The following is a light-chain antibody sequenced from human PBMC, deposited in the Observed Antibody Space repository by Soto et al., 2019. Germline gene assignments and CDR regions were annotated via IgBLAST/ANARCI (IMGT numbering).Light chain of an antibody. J-gene: IGKJ1*01. CDR2: DAS. CDR3: QQYFSFPNS. CDR1: QSVSSW. V-gene: IGKV1-5*01. Sequence: DIQMTQSPPTLPAFVGDTVTSTCRASQSVSSWLAWYQQKPGTAPNLLIYDASSLASGVPSRFSGSGSGTKFTLTIRSLQPDDFATYYCQQYFSFPNSFGQGTKVEMK.